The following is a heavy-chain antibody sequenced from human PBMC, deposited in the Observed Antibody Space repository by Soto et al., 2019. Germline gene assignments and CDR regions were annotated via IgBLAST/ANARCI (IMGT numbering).Heavy chain of an antibody. CDR1: GFTFSSYA. CDR3: AKAHRGYSYGYLDY. V-gene: IGHV3-23*01. CDR2: ISGSGGST. Sequence: PGGSLRLSCAASGFTFSSYAMSWVRQAPGKGLEWVSAISGSGGSTYYTDSVKGRFTISRDNSKNTLYLQMNSLRAEDTAVYYCAKAHRGYSYGYLDYWGQGTLVTVSS. D-gene: IGHD5-18*01. J-gene: IGHJ4*02.